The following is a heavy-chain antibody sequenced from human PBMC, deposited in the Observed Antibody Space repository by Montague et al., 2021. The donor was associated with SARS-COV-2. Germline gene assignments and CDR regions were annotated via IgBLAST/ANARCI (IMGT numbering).Heavy chain of an antibody. V-gene: IGHV4-59*02. CDR2: FFSVGST. CDR3: ARETMTADAFDL. Sequence: SETLSLTCTVSGASVGSSDWGWIRQSPGKGLEWIGYFFSVGSTAYNPSLKSRATISRDTSKNQFSLKVRSVTAADTAVYYCARETMTADAFDLWGQGTMVTVSS. D-gene: IGHD1-14*01. J-gene: IGHJ3*01. CDR1: GASVGSSD.